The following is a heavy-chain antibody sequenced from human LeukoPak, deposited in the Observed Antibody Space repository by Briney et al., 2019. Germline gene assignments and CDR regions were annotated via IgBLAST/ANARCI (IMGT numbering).Heavy chain of an antibody. V-gene: IGHV3-7*01. CDR3: ARGMSSGSRYGFDP. CDR2: IKQDETEK. Sequence: GESLRLSCTASGFTFSNFWMGWVRQAPGKGLEWVANIKQDETEKFYLGSVKGRFTISRDNAKNSLYLQMNSLRVEDTAVYYCARGMSSGSRYGFDPWGQGNLVTVSS. D-gene: IGHD6-19*01. J-gene: IGHJ5*02. CDR1: GFTFSNFW.